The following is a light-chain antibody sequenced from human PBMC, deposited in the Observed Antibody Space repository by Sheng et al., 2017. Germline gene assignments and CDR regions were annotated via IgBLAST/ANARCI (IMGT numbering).Light chain of an antibody. CDR3: QHYGSSLFI. CDR1: QSVSSNY. Sequence: EIVLTQSPGTLSLSPGQRATLSCRPSQSVSSNYFAWYQQKPGQAPKLLIYGVSRRASGIPDRFSGGWSGTDFTPTISRVEPEDFAVYFCQHYGSSLFIFGPGTKVDIK. CDR2: GVS. V-gene: IGKV3-20*01. J-gene: IGKJ3*01.